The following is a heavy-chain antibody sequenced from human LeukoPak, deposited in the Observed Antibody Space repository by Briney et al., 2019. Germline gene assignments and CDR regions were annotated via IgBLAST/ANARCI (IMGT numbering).Heavy chain of an antibody. D-gene: IGHD3-10*01. J-gene: IGHJ4*02. CDR1: GFSFSNYE. CDR3: AKDSGDLYFDY. Sequence: GGSLRLSCAASGFSFSNYEMHWVRQAPGKGLEWVSYISGSAIAINYADSVKGRFTISRDKAKDSLYLQMNSLRAEDTAVYYCAKDSGDLYFDYWGQGTLVTVSS. V-gene: IGHV3-48*03. CDR2: ISGSAIAI.